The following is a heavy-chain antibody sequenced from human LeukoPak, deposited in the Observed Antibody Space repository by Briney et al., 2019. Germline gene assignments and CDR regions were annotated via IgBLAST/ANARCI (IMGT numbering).Heavy chain of an antibody. J-gene: IGHJ4*02. D-gene: IGHD3-10*01. CDR3: AKVRFGVTARYYFDY. V-gene: IGHV3-23*01. CDR1: GFTSRTYV. CDR2: ISGSGGST. Sequence: PGGSLRLSCAVSGFTSRTYVMSWVRQAPGKGLEWVSTISGSGGSTYYADSVKGRFTISRDNSKNTLYLQMNSLRVEDTAVYYCAKVRFGVTARYYFDYWGQGTLVTVSS.